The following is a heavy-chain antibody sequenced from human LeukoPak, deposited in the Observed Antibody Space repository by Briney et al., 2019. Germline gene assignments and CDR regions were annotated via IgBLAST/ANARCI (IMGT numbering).Heavy chain of an antibody. D-gene: IGHD2-2*01. CDR1: GGSINSGSYF. CDR2: IYYSGST. V-gene: IGHV4-31*03. J-gene: IGHJ4*01. Sequence: ASETLSLTCTVSGGSINSGSYFWSWIRQHPGKGLEWIGYIYYSGSTYYNPSLKSRVTISVDTSKNQFSLKLSSVTAADTAVYYCAGAIVVVPVAVYYFDYWGQGTPVTVTS. CDR3: AGAIVVVPVAVYYFDY.